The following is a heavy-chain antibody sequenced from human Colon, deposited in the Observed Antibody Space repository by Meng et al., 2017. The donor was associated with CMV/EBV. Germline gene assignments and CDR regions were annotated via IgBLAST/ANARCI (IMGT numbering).Heavy chain of an antibody. J-gene: IGHJ1*01. CDR2: MDPTTGRT. Sequence: QVQLVESGAEGRMPGDSGKVSCKASGYSFTGYYIHWVRQAPGQGLEWMGWMDPTTGRTDYAQKFQGTVTMTRDTSISTAYLELSRLTSDDTAVYYCAGHSSYVWGSHHWGQGTLVTVSS. V-gene: IGHV1-2*02. CDR1: GYSFTGYY. D-gene: IGHD3-16*01. CDR3: AGHSSYVWGSHH.